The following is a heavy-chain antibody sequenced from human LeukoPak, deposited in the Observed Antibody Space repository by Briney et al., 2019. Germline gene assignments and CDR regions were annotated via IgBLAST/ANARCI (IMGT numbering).Heavy chain of an antibody. Sequence: SETLSLTCAVYGGSFSGYYWSWIRQPLGKGLEWIGEINHSGSTNYNPSLKSRVTISVDTSKNQSSLKLSSVTAADTAVYYCAREAYDSSRWGQGTLVTVSS. CDR2: INHSGST. V-gene: IGHV4-34*01. D-gene: IGHD3-22*01. CDR1: GGSFSGYY. J-gene: IGHJ4*02. CDR3: AREAYDSSR.